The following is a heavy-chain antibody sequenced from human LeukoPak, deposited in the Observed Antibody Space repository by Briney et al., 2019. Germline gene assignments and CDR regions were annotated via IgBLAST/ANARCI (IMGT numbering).Heavy chain of an antibody. CDR2: ISSSGGST. J-gene: IGHJ4*02. CDR1: GFTFSSAA. CDR3: AKVDITMIVAPDY. Sequence: PGGSLRLSCAAPGFTFSSAAMSWVRQAPGKGLEWVSIISSSGGSTYYADSVKGRFTISRDNSKNTLYLQMNSLRAEDTAVYYCAKVDITMIVAPDYWGQGTLVTVSS. D-gene: IGHD3-22*01. V-gene: IGHV3-23*01.